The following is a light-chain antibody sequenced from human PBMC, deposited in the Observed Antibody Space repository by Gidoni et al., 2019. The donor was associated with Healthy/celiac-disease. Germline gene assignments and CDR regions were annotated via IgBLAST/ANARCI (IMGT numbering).Light chain of an antibody. J-gene: IGKJ4*01. CDR1: QSISSY. V-gene: IGKV1-39*01. Sequence: DIQMTQSPSSLSASVGDRVTITCRASQSISSYLNWYQQKPGKAPKLLIYAASSLQSGVPSRFSGSGSGTDFTLTIRSLQPEEFATYYCQQSYSTPGLTFGGGTKVEIK. CDR3: QQSYSTPGLT. CDR2: AAS.